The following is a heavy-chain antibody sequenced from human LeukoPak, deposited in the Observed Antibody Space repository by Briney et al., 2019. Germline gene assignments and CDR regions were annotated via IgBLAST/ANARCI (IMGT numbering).Heavy chain of an antibody. J-gene: IGHJ5*02. Sequence: GASVKVSCKASGYTFTSYGISWVRQAPGQGLEWMGWINPNSGGTNYAQKFQGRVTMTRDTSISTAYMELSRLRSDDTAVYYCARGRASSWYNWFDPWGQGTLVTVSS. CDR3: ARGRASSWYNWFDP. V-gene: IGHV1-2*02. D-gene: IGHD6-13*01. CDR1: GYTFTSYG. CDR2: INPNSGGT.